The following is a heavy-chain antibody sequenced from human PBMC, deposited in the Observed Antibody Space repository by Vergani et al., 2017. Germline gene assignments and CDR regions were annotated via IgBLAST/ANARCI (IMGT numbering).Heavy chain of an antibody. Sequence: QVQLVESGGGVVQPGRSLRLSCAASGCTFNQYGMHWVRQAPGNGLEWVAVTWYDGNNKQYADSVKGRFTISRDNSKSTMYLQMNSLRDEDTGVYYCARELRLLYNRFDPWGQGTLVTVPS. CDR1: GCTFNQYG. V-gene: IGHV3-33*01. CDR2: TWYDGNNK. CDR3: ARELRLLYNRFDP. D-gene: IGHD1-14*01. J-gene: IGHJ5*02.